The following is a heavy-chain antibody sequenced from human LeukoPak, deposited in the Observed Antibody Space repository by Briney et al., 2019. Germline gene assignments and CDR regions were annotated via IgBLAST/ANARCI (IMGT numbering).Heavy chain of an antibody. Sequence: SETLSLTCTVSGGSISSYYWRWIRQPPGKGLEWIGYTYYSGSTNYNPSLKSRVTISVDTSKNQFSLKLSSVTAADTAVYYCARTHSLYNFWSGYYDYWGQGTLVTVSS. CDR3: ARTHSLYNFWSGYYDY. CDR1: GGSISSYY. J-gene: IGHJ4*02. V-gene: IGHV4-59*01. CDR2: TYYSGST. D-gene: IGHD3-3*01.